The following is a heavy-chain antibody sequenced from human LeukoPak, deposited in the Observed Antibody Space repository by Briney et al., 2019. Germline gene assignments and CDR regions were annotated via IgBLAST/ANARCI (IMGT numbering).Heavy chain of an antibody. D-gene: IGHD5-18*01. J-gene: IGHJ3*02. CDR1: GYTFTSYG. CDR2: ISAYNGNT. CDR3: ARGGYSYASWGAFDI. V-gene: IGHV1-18*01. Sequence: ASVKVSCKASGYTFTSYGISWVRRAPGQGLEWMGWISAYNGNTNYAQKLQGRVTMTTDTSTSTAYVELRSLRSDDTAVYYCARGGYSYASWGAFDIWGQGTMVTVSS.